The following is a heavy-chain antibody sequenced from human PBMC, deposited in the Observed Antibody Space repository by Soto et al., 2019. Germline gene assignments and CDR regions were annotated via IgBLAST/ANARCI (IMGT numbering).Heavy chain of an antibody. D-gene: IGHD2-8*01. CDR2: IIPIFGTA. Sequence: ASVKVSCKASGGTFSSYAISWVRQAPGQGLEWMGGIIPIFGTANYAQKFQGRVTITADESTSTAYMELSSLRSEDTAVYYCAREGNYCTNGVCPNNFDSWGQGTLVTVSS. J-gene: IGHJ4*02. CDR3: AREGNYCTNGVCPNNFDS. CDR1: GGTFSSYA. V-gene: IGHV1-69*13.